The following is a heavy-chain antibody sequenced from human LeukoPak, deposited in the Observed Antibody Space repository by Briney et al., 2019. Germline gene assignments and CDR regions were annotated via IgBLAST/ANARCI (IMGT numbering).Heavy chain of an antibody. Sequence: PGGSLRLSCAASGFTFSGYGMHWVRQAPGKGLEWVALISYDESNKYYADSVKGRFTISRDNSKNTLYLQMNSLRAEDTAIYYCVKEGNYYGSGTRPDAFDIWGQGTTVTVSS. CDR1: GFTFSGYG. D-gene: IGHD3-10*01. CDR2: ISYDESNK. V-gene: IGHV3-30*18. CDR3: VKEGNYYGSGTRPDAFDI. J-gene: IGHJ3*02.